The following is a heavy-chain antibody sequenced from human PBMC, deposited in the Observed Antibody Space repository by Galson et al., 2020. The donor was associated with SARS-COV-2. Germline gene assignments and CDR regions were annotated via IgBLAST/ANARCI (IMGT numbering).Heavy chain of an antibody. Sequence: SETLSLTCTVSVSSGNHWWSWMRRSPGKGLEWIGFISYTGSTSYNPSLESRVTILRDTSRNQFSLNLRSVTAADTAIYYCTRTSSAGGYWGQGTLVTVSS. CDR2: ISYTGST. J-gene: IGHJ4*02. CDR1: VSSGNHW. V-gene: IGHV4-61*01. D-gene: IGHD2-2*01. CDR3: TRTSSAGGY.